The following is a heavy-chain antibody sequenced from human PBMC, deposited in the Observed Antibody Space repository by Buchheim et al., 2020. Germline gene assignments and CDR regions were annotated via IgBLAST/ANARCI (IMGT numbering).Heavy chain of an antibody. J-gene: IGHJ2*01. CDR3: ARSPGVPAAMGLPYFDL. CDR1: GGSFSGYY. Sequence: QVQLQQWGAGLLKPSETLSLTCAVYGGSFSGYYWSWIRQPPGKGLEWIGEINHSGSTNYNPSLKSRVTISVDTSKNKFSLKLSSVTAADTAVYYCARSPGVPAAMGLPYFDLWGRGTL. CDR2: INHSGST. V-gene: IGHV4-34*01. D-gene: IGHD2-2*01.